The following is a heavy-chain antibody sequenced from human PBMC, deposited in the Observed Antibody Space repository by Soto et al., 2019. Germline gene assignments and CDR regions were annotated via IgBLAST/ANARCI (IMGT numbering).Heavy chain of an antibody. Sequence: XGSLRLSCSASGFIFENFGMSWVRQAPGKGLEWISSISGSGFKKYYADSVKGRFTISRDNSKSTVYLELNNLSAEDTAVYHCAKNQGVELVPLATVDWFDPWGQGTVVTVSS. CDR3: AKNQGVELVPLATVDWFDP. V-gene: IGHV3-23*01. CDR1: GFIFENFG. D-gene: IGHD1-26*01. J-gene: IGHJ5*02. CDR2: ISGSGFKK.